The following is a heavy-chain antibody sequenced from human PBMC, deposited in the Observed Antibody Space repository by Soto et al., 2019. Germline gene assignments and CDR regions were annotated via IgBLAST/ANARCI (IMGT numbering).Heavy chain of an antibody. J-gene: IGHJ4*02. CDR2: TYPGDTQT. D-gene: IGHD6-6*01. V-gene: IGHV5-51*01. Sequence: GASLKISCEGSGYSFNNYWIGGGRPMAGKGLEWMGITYPGDTQTRYSPSFEGQATTSADKPIPPSYLQWSSLKASDTAIYDCARHTKYSSSPPYFDSWGQGT. CDR1: GYSFNNYW. CDR3: ARHTKYSSSPPYFDS.